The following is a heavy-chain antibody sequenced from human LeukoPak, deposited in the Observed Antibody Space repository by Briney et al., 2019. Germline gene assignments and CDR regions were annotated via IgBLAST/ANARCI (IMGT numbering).Heavy chain of an antibody. CDR3: AKDQRVAAAGLLDY. V-gene: IGHV3-23*01. CDR1: GFTFSSYA. CDR2: ISGSGGST. Sequence: PGGSLRLSCAASGFTFSSYAMSWVRQAPGKGLEWLSAISGSGGSTYYADSVKGRFTISRDNSKNTLYLQMNSLRAEDTAVYYCAKDQRVAAAGLLDYWGQGTLVTVSS. D-gene: IGHD6-13*01. J-gene: IGHJ4*02.